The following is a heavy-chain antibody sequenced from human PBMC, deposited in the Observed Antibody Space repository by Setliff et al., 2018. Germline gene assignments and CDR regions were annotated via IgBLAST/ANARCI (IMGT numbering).Heavy chain of an antibody. J-gene: IGHJ4*02. Sequence: PGGSLRLSCAASGFTFSSYAMHWVRQAPGKGLEWVAVISYDGSNKYYADSVKGRFTISRDNSKNTLYLQMNSLRAEDTAVYYCAKRGDSSSWLEYWGQGTLVTVSS. V-gene: IGHV3-30*01. CDR3: AKRGDSSSWLEY. CDR2: ISYDGSNK. CDR1: GFTFSSYA. D-gene: IGHD6-13*01.